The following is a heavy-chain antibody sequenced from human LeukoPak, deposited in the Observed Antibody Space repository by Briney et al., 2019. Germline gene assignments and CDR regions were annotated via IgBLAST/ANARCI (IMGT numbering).Heavy chain of an antibody. CDR2: TYYRSKWYN. Sequence: SQTLSLTCAVSGDSVSSNSAAWNWISQSPAIGLEWLGRTYYRSKWYNDYAVSVKSPITINPDTSKNQFSLQLNSVTPEGTAVYSCARDQTGPFDYWGQGTLVTVSS. CDR3: ARDQTGPFDY. CDR1: GDSVSSNSAA. V-gene: IGHV6-1*01. J-gene: IGHJ4*02.